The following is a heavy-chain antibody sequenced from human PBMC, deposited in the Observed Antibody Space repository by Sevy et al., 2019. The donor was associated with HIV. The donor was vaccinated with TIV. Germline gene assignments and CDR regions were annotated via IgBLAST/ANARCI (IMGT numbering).Heavy chain of an antibody. CDR2: IRPDGSDK. D-gene: IGHD1-26*01. J-gene: IGHJ4*02. CDR3: ARGVGLDC. V-gene: IGHV3-7*01. CDR1: GFTFSPYW. Sequence: GGSLRLSCAASGFTFSPYWMTWVRQAPGKGLEWVSNIRPDGSDKYYVDSVKGRFTISRDNAKNSLYLQMNSLRADDSAMYYCARGVGLDCWGQGALVTVSS.